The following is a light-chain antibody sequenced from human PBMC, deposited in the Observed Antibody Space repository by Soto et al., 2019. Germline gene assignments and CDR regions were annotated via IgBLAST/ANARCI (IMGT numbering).Light chain of an antibody. Sequence: DIQMTQSPSSLSASVGDRVTITCQASQDINNYLNWYQQKPGKAPKLLIFDAFKLDTGVPSRFSGGGSGTDFTFTITSLQPEDIATYFCQQYDILPPTFGGVTRVVI. J-gene: IGKJ4*01. CDR1: QDINNY. V-gene: IGKV1-33*01. CDR2: DAF. CDR3: QQYDILPPT.